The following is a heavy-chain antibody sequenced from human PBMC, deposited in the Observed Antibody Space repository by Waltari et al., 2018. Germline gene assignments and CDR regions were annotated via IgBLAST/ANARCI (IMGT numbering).Heavy chain of an antibody. CDR2: LSSSGSTK. Sequence: EVKLVESGGDLVQPGGSLRLSCAASGFTFSTYEMNWVRQAPGNGLDWVSYLSSSGSTKYHADSVKGRFTISRDNAKNSLYLQMNSLRAEDSAVYYCASSIVAARSYFDYWGQGTLVTVSS. D-gene: IGHD5-12*01. V-gene: IGHV3-48*03. CDR1: GFTFSTYE. J-gene: IGHJ4*02. CDR3: ASSIVAARSYFDY.